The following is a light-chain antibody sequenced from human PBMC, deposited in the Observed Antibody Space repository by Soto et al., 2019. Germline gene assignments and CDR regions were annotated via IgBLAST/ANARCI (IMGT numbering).Light chain of an antibody. Sequence: AIQMTQSPSSLSASVGDRVTITCRASQGIRNELAWYQQRPGRAPKLLIYAASTLQSGVPSRFSGSGSGTDFTLTISSLQPEDFASYYCLQDHSYPRTFGQGTKVEIK. J-gene: IGKJ1*01. CDR1: QGIRNE. V-gene: IGKV1-6*01. CDR3: LQDHSYPRT. CDR2: AAS.